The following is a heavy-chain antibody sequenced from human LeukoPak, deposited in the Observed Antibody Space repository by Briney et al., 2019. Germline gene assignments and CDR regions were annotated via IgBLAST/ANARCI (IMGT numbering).Heavy chain of an antibody. Sequence: SETLSLTCTVSGGSISSTSSYWGWIRQPPGKGLEWIANIYYSGSTYYNPSLKSRVTISVDTSKNQFSLKLSSVTAADTAVYYCARRTMGATRHYYFDYWGQGTLVTVSS. CDR2: IYYSGST. V-gene: IGHV4-39*01. CDR1: GGSISSTSSY. D-gene: IGHD1-26*01. J-gene: IGHJ4*02. CDR3: ARRTMGATRHYYFDY.